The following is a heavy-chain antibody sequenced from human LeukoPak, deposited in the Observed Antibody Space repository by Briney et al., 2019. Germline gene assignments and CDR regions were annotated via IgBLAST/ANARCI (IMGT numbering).Heavy chain of an antibody. Sequence: GGALRLSCAASGFTFSSYAMSWVRQAPGKGLEWVSAIRDSGSSTHYADSVKGRFTTSRDNSKNTLFLQMNSLRAEDTTIYYCAKYGPQDSGSSHFDYWGQGALVTVSS. J-gene: IGHJ4*02. V-gene: IGHV3-23*01. CDR1: GFTFSSYA. CDR2: IRDSGSST. D-gene: IGHD1-26*01. CDR3: AKYGPQDSGSSHFDY.